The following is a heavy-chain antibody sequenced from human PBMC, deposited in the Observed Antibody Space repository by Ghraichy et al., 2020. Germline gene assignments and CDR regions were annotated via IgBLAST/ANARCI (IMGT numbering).Heavy chain of an antibody. Sequence: GALRLSCAASGFTFGSNWMTWVRQAPWKGLEWVGNIKQDGSEKYYVGSVKGRFSISRDNAKNSLYLQMNSLRDEDTAVYYCARAVHRVGPYLDYWGQGTLVTVSS. D-gene: IGHD1-26*01. J-gene: IGHJ4*02. CDR1: GFTFGSNW. V-gene: IGHV3-7*01. CDR3: ARAVHRVGPYLDY. CDR2: IKQDGSEK.